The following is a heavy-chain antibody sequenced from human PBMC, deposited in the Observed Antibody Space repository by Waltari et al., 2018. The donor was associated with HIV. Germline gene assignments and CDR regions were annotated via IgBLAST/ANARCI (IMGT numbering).Heavy chain of an antibody. CDR2: INHSGST. D-gene: IGHD6-19*01. V-gene: IGHV4-34*01. J-gene: IGHJ4*02. CDR3: ARGQRAVAGSYFDY. Sequence: QVQLQQWGAGLLKPSETLSLTCAVYGGSFIGYYWSCIRQPPGKGLEWIGEINHSGSTNYNPSLKSRVTISVDTSKNQFSLKLSSVTAADTAVYYCARGQRAVAGSYFDYWGQGTLVTVSS. CDR1: GGSFIGYY.